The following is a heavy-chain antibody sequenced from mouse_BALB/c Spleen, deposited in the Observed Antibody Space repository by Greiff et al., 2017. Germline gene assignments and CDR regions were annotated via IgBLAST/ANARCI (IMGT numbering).Heavy chain of an antibody. V-gene: IGHV1-80*01. CDR1: GYAFSSYW. CDR3: ARRGYGNYAHWYFDV. Sequence: QVQLKQSGAELVRPGSSVKISCKASGYAFSSYWMNWVKQRPGQGLEWIGQIYPGDGDTNYNGKFKGKATLTADKSSSTAYMQLSSLTSEDSAVYFCARRGYGNYAHWYFDVWGAGTTVTVSS. D-gene: IGHD2-10*02. J-gene: IGHJ1*01. CDR2: IYPGDGDT.